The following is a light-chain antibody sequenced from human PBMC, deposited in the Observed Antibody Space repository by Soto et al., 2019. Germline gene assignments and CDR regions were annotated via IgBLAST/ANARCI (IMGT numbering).Light chain of an antibody. Sequence: EIAMTQSPGTLSVSPGERATLSCRASQNVNTNLAWYQQKPGQAPRLLMYGASTRATGIPARFSGSGSGTECTLTISSLQPEDFAVYYCQQYNTLNTFGQGTKLEIK. CDR3: QQYNTLNT. J-gene: IGKJ2*01. CDR1: QNVNTN. V-gene: IGKV3-15*01. CDR2: GAS.